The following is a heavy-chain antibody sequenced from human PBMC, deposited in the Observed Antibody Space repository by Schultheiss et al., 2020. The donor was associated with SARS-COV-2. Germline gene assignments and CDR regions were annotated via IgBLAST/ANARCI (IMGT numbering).Heavy chain of an antibody. Sequence: GSLRLSCTVSGGSVSSGSYYWSWIRQPPGKGLEWIGYIYYSGSTYYNPSLKSRVTISVDTSKNQFSLKLSSVTAADTAVYYCAREEWELGYKYYYYGMDVWGQGTTVTVSS. D-gene: IGHD1-26*01. CDR3: AREEWELGYKYYYYGMDV. CDR1: GGSVSSGSYY. V-gene: IGHV4-61*01. J-gene: IGHJ6*02. CDR2: IYYSGST.